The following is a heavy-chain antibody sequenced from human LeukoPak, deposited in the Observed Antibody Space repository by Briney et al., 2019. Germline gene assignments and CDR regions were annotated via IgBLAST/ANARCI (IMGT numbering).Heavy chain of an antibody. CDR3: ARPRTAISGAYYYYYMDV. CDR2: VYNSGST. Sequence: SETLFLTCTVSGGSISSHYWSWIRQPPGKGLEWIGYVYNSGSTNYNPSLTSRVTISVDTSKNQFSLNLSSVTAADTAVYYCARPRTAISGAYYYYYMDVWGKGTTVTVSS. CDR1: GGSISSHY. V-gene: IGHV4-59*08. J-gene: IGHJ6*03. D-gene: IGHD5-18*01.